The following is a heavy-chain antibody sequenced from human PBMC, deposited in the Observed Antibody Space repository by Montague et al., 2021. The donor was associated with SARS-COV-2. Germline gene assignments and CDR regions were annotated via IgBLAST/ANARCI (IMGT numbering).Heavy chain of an antibody. D-gene: IGHD6-19*01. V-gene: IGHV4-4*07. CDR3: ARSTFYSSGWWDNWDFDL. Sequence: SETLSLTCTVSGGSISSYYWSWIRQPAGKGLEWIGRFYTTGSTNYNPSLKSRVTMSVDTSKNQFSLTLSSVTAADTAVYYCARSTFYSSGWWDNWDFDLWGCGTLVTVSS. CDR1: GGSISSYY. CDR2: FYTTGST. J-gene: IGHJ2*01.